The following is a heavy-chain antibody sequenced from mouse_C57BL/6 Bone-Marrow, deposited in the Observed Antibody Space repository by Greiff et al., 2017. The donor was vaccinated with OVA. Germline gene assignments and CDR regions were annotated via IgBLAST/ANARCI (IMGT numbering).Heavy chain of an antibody. CDR1: GYTFTDYY. CDR3: ARSARRQLRLRFYAMDY. D-gene: IGHD3-2*02. CDR2: INPNNGGT. Sequence: EVQLQQSGPELVKPGASVKISCKASGYTFTDYYMNWVKQSHGKSLEWIGDINPNNGGTSYNQKFKGKATLTVDKSSSTAYMELRSLTSEDSAVYYCARSARRQLRLRFYAMDYWGQGTSVTVSS. J-gene: IGHJ4*01. V-gene: IGHV1-26*01.